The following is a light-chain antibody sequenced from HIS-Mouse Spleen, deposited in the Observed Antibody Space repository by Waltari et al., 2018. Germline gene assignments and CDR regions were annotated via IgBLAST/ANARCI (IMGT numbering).Light chain of an antibody. J-gene: IGLJ3*02. Sequence: QSVLTQPPSASGTPGQRVTISCSGSSSNIGSNYVSWDQQRPGTAPKLLIYRNNQRPSGVPDRFSGSKSGTSASLAISGLRSEDEADYYCAAWDDSLSGPVFGGGTKLTVL. CDR3: AAWDDSLSGPV. CDR1: SSNIGSNY. V-gene: IGLV1-47*01. CDR2: RNN.